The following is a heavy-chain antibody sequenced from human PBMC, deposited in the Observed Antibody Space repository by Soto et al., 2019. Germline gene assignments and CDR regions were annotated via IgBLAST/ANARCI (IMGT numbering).Heavy chain of an antibody. CDR2: INPNSGGT. Sequence: ASVKVSCKASGYTFTGYYMHWVRQAPGQGLEWMGWINPNSGGTNYAQKFQGWVTMTRDTSISTAYMELSRLRSDDTAVYYCARGGIVGATDLYYFDYWGQGTLVTVSS. CDR3: ARGGIVGATDLYYFDY. J-gene: IGHJ4*02. D-gene: IGHD1-26*01. CDR1: GYTFTGYY. V-gene: IGHV1-2*04.